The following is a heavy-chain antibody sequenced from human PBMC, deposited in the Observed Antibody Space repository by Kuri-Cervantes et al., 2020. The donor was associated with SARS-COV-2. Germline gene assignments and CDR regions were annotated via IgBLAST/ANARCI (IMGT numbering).Heavy chain of an antibody. V-gene: IGHV1-8*01. CDR2: MNPNSGNT. J-gene: IGHJ4*02. Sequence: ASVKVSCKASGYTFTSYDINWVRQATGQGLEWMGWMNPNSGNTGYAQKFQGRVTMTTDTSTSTAYMELKSLRSDDTAVYFCARDRGYSYGPFGLDFWGQGTLVTVSS. CDR1: GYTFTSYD. D-gene: IGHD5-18*01. CDR3: ARDRGYSYGPFGLDF.